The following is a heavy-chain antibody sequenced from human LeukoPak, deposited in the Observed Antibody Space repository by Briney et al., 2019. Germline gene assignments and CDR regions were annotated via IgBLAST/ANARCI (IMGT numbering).Heavy chain of an antibody. CDR3: ARGQEWLDEGFDY. CDR1: GYTFTGYY. D-gene: IGHD6-19*01. Sequence: ASVKVSCKASGYTFTGYYMHWVRQAPGQGLEWMGWINPNSGGTNYAQKFQGWVTMTRDTSISTAYMELSSLRSEDTALYYCARGQEWLDEGFDYWGQGTLVTVSS. CDR2: INPNSGGT. J-gene: IGHJ4*02. V-gene: IGHV1-2*04.